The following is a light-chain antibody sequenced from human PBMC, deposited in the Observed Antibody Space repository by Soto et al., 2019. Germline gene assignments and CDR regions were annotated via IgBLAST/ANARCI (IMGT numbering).Light chain of an antibody. Sequence: EIVLTQSPATLSLSPGERVTLSCRASQGVANYLAWYQQKPGQAPRLLIYDASNRATGIPARFSGSGSGTDFTLTISSLAPEDSAVYYCQQRSTWPLTFGGGTKVEI. V-gene: IGKV3-11*01. CDR2: DAS. J-gene: IGKJ4*01. CDR3: QQRSTWPLT. CDR1: QGVANY.